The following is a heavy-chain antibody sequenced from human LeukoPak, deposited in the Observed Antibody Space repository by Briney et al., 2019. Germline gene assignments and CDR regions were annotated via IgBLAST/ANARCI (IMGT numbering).Heavy chain of an antibody. D-gene: IGHD3-10*01. CDR3: VKDHLVRGVVAS. J-gene: IGHJ5*02. CDR2: IWHDASDI. CDR1: GFVFSTSV. V-gene: IGHV3-30*02. Sequence: PGGSLTLSCAASGFVFSTSVMHWVRQAPGKGLEWVALIWHDASDIYYAESVKGRFTISRDNSKNTLYLQTHSLRTEDTGVYYCVKDHLVRGVVASWGQGTLVTVSS.